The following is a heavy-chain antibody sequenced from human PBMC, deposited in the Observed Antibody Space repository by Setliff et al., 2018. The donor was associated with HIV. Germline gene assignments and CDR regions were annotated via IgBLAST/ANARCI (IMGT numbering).Heavy chain of an antibody. D-gene: IGHD4-17*01. CDR2: ISAHYGST. Sequence: ASVKVSCKASGGTFSSYAISWVRQAPGQGLEWMGWISAHYGSTKYAQTLQGRVTMTTDASTSTVYMELISLRSEDTAVYYCAGLYGDHGGGYWGQGTLVTVSS. CDR3: AGLYGDHGGGY. V-gene: IGHV1-18*01. CDR1: GGTFSSYA. J-gene: IGHJ4*02.